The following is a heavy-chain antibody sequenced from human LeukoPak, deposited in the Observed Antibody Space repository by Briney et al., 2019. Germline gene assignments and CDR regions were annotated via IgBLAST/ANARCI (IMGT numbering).Heavy chain of an antibody. CDR2: IKQDGSEK. CDR3: ARGLPYSSGWDPFDY. J-gene: IGHJ4*02. CDR1: GFTFSSYW. D-gene: IGHD6-19*01. V-gene: IGHV3-7*01. Sequence: GGSLRLSCAASGFTFSSYWMSWVRQAPGKGLEWVANIKQDGSEKYYVDSVKGRFTISRDNAKNSLYLQMNSLRAEDTAVYYCARGLPYSSGWDPFDYWGQGTLVTVSS.